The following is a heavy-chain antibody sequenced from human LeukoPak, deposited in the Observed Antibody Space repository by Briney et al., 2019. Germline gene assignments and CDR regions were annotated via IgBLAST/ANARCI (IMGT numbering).Heavy chain of an antibody. D-gene: IGHD3-3*01. V-gene: IGHV4-39*02. J-gene: IGHJ4*02. CDR2: IYYSGST. Sequence: SETLSLTCTVSGDSISGSTYYWGWIRQPPGKGLEWIGSIYYSGSTYYNPSLKSRVTISVDTSKNQFSLKLSSVTAADTAVYYCAREDRLRFLDYWGQGTLVTVSS. CDR1: GDSISGSTYY. CDR3: AREDRLRFLDY.